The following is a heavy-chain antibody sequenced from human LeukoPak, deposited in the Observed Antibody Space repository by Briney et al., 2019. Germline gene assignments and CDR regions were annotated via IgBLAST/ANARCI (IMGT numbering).Heavy chain of an antibody. CDR3: ARDLDRGNYFFAY. Sequence: GGCLRLSCAASGFSFGSYGLSWVRQTPGKGLQWGSYISGNGGTTHYADSVEGRFTISRDNAKNSLYLQMSSLRAEDTAVYYCARDLDRGNYFFAYWGQGTPVTVSS. D-gene: IGHD3-3*01. V-gene: IGHV3-48*04. J-gene: IGHJ4*02. CDR1: GFSFGSYG. CDR2: ISGNGGTT.